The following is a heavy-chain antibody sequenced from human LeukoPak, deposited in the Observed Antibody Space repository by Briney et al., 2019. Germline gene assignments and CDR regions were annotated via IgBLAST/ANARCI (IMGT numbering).Heavy chain of an antibody. V-gene: IGHV3-11*01. Sequence: LSLTCAVYGGSFSGYYWSWIRQPPGKGLEWVSYISSSGSTIYYADSVKGRFTISRDNAKNSLYLQMNSLRAEDTAVYYCARDATPVRGVIGNWFDPWGQGTLVTVSS. CDR1: GGSFSGYY. CDR2: ISSSGSTI. CDR3: ARDATPVRGVIGNWFDP. D-gene: IGHD3-10*01. J-gene: IGHJ5*02.